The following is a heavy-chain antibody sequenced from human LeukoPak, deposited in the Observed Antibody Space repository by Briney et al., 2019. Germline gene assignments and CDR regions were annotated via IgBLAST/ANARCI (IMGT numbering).Heavy chain of an antibody. Sequence: SETLSLTCSVSGASISAYHGGWFGRPAGKGLEWIGRIYSSGRTNYIPSLKSRLTMSVDTSKNQFSLKLNSVTAADTAVYYCARDYSYPDYWGQGTLVTVSS. CDR2: IYSSGRT. CDR3: ARDYSYPDY. D-gene: IGHD5-18*01. J-gene: IGHJ4*02. V-gene: IGHV4-4*07. CDR1: GASISAYH.